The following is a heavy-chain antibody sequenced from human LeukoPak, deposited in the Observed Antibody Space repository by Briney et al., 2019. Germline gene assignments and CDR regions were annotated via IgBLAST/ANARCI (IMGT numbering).Heavy chain of an antibody. V-gene: IGHV5-51*01. J-gene: IGHJ5*02. CDR2: IYPGDSDT. CDR1: GDRFSTSW. D-gene: IGHD1-26*01. Sequence: GESLKISCKVSGDRFSTSWIAWVRQMPGEGLEWMGIIYPGDSDTRYSPSFQGQVTISADKSINTAYLQWSSLKASDTAIYYCAKSGSFYVAAGFDPWGQGTLVTVSS. CDR3: AKSGSFYVAAGFDP.